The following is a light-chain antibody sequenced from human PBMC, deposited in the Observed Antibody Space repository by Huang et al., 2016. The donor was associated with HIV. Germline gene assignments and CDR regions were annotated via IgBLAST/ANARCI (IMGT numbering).Light chain of an antibody. V-gene: IGKV1-39*01. J-gene: IGKJ2*01. CDR1: HTIKNY. Sequence: DIQMTQSPSSLSASVGDRVTITCRSSHTIKNYLNWYQQRPGMAPRLLIYGTSTLQSGVPSRFVGTGSGTEYTLTLTNLQPEDFATYYCQQSYITPVSFGQGTRLDIK. CDR3: QQSYITPVS. CDR2: GTS.